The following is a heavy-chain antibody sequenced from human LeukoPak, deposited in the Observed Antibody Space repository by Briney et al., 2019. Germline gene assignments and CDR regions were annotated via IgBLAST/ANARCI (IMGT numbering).Heavy chain of an antibody. D-gene: IGHD3-10*01. CDR3: ARLRQGYYYGSGSYFGRSHYYYYYMDV. Sequence: PSETLSLTCAVYGGSFSGYYWSWIRQPPGKGLEWIGEINHSGSTNYNPSLKSRVTISVDTSKNQFSLKLSSVTAADTAVYYCARLRQGYYYGSGSYFGRSHYYYYYMDVWGKGTTVTISS. CDR1: GGSFSGYY. V-gene: IGHV4-34*01. CDR2: INHSGST. J-gene: IGHJ6*03.